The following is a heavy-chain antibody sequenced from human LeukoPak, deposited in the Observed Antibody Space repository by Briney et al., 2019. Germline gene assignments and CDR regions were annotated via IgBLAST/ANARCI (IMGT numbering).Heavy chain of an antibody. CDR3: AKSYGGNVVDSFVI. V-gene: IGHV3-23*01. D-gene: IGHD4-23*01. Sequence: PGGSLRLSCAASGFTFRSYTMSWVRQAPGKGLEWVSIISGSGGSTHYADSVKGRFTISRDNSKNTLYLQMNSLRVEDTAVYYCAKSYGGNVVDSFVIWGQGTMVTVSS. CDR2: ISGSGGST. CDR1: GFTFRSYT. J-gene: IGHJ3*02.